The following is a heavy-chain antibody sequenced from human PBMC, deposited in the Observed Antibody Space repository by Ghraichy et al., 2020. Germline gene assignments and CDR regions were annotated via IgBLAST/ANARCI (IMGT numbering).Heavy chain of an antibody. CDR1: GGSISSSSYY. D-gene: IGHD3-10*01. CDR3: ARTYGSGSYFDY. CDR2: IYYSGST. Sequence: SETLSLTCTVSGGSISSSSYYWGWIRQPPGKGLEWIGSIYYSGSTYYNPSLKSRVTISVDTSKNQFSLKLSSVTAADTAVYYCARTYGSGSYFDYWGQVTLVTVSS. J-gene: IGHJ4*02. V-gene: IGHV4-39*01.